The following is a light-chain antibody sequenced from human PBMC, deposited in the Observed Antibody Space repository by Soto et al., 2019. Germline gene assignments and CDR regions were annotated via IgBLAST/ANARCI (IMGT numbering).Light chain of an antibody. Sequence: DIQMTQSPASLSASVGHRVTITCRASQGISNYLAWYQQKPGKVPKLLIYAASTLQSGVPSRFSGSGSGTDFTLTITSLQPEDVATYYCQKYSSVITFGQGTRLEIK. CDR1: QGISNY. J-gene: IGKJ5*01. CDR3: QKYSSVIT. CDR2: AAS. V-gene: IGKV1-27*01.